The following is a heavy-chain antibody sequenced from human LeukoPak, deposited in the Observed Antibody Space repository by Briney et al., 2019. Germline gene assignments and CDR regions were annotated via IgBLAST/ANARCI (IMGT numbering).Heavy chain of an antibody. CDR1: GFSFISYD. J-gene: IGHJ4*02. Sequence: GGSLRLSCAASGFSFISYDMHCVRQAPGKGLEWVAVTSSDGSIKIYTDSVKGRFTISRDNSKNTLYLEMNSPRVDDTAVYFCARDLLSGAPDYFDCWGQGTLVAVSS. CDR2: TSSDGSIK. D-gene: IGHD1-14*01. CDR3: ARDLLSGAPDYFDC. V-gene: IGHV3-30*04.